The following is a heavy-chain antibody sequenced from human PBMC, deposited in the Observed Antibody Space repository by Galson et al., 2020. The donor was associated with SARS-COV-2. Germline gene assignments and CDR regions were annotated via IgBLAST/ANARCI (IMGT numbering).Heavy chain of an antibody. CDR3: ARTQVVRGWHDACDI. D-gene: IGHD3-10*01. J-gene: IGHJ3*02. CDR2: IYYSGST. Sequence: SQTLSLTCTVSGGSISSGGYYWSWIRQHPGKGLEWIGYIYYSGSTSYNPSLKSLVTISVDTSKNQFSLNLRSVSAADTAVYYCARTQVVRGWHDACDIWGQGTMVTVSS. V-gene: IGHV4-31*01. CDR1: GGSISSGGYY.